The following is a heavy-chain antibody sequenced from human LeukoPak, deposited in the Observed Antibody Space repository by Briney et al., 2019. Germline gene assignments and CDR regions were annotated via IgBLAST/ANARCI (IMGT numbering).Heavy chain of an antibody. CDR2: IYYSGTT. D-gene: IGHD5-18*01. CDR1: GGSISSGGFY. CDR3: ARGTTDGYSYGRFDY. V-gene: IGHV4-31*03. Sequence: SQSLSLTCTVSGGSISSGGFYWSWIRQHPGKGLEWLGYIYYSGTTYYNPSLKSRVTFSVDTSKNQFSLKLNPVTAADTALYYGARGTTDGYSYGRFDYWGQGTLVTVSS. J-gene: IGHJ4*02.